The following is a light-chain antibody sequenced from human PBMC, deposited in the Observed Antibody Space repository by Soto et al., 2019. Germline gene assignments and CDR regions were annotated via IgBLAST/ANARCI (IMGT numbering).Light chain of an antibody. J-gene: IGKJ2*01. V-gene: IGKV3-20*01. Sequence: EIVLTQSPGTLSLSPGERATLSCRASQSVSRSYLAWYQQKPGQAPRLLIYGASSRPTGIPDRFSGSGSGTDFTLTIRRLEPEDFAVYYCQQYGSSPLYTFGQGTKLEIK. CDR1: QSVSRSY. CDR2: GAS. CDR3: QQYGSSPLYT.